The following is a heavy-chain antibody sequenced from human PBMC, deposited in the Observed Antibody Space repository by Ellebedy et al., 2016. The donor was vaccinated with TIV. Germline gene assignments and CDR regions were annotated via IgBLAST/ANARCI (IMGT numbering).Heavy chain of an antibody. V-gene: IGHV3-33*01. CDR3: ARDRHVDRGDCLDY. CDR2: IWYDGSNQ. D-gene: IGHD2-21*02. CDR1: GFIFSNYG. J-gene: IGHJ4*02. Sequence: PGGSLRLSCTASGFIFSNYGMHRVRQAPGKGLEWVAFIWYDGSNQYYADSVKGRFTISRDNSKNTLYLQMSSLGVEDTAIFYCARDRHVDRGDCLDYWGQGTLVTVSS.